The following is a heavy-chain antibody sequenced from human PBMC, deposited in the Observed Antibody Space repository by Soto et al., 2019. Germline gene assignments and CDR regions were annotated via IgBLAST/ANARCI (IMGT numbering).Heavy chain of an antibody. Sequence: ASVKVSCKASGYTFTSYAMHWVRQAPGQRLEWMGWINAGNGNTKYSQKFQGRVTITRDTSASTAYMELSSLRSEDTAVYYCARAHYYDSSGYYYDYYYYYGMEVWGQGTTVTVSS. V-gene: IGHV1-3*01. J-gene: IGHJ6*02. CDR1: GYTFTSYA. CDR2: INAGNGNT. D-gene: IGHD3-22*01. CDR3: ARAHYYDSSGYYYDYYYYYGMEV.